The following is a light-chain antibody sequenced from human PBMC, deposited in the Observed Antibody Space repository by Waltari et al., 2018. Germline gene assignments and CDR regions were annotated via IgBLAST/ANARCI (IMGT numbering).Light chain of an antibody. CDR1: QSVSSY. Sequence: DIQMTQSPSSLSASVVDRVTITCRASQSVSSYLNCYQQKKGKAPRLLIYAASSLQSGVPSRFSGSGSGTDFALTISSLQPEDFATYYCQQSSSTPPWTFGQGTKVEIK. J-gene: IGKJ1*01. V-gene: IGKV1-39*01. CDR3: QQSSSTPPWT. CDR2: AAS.